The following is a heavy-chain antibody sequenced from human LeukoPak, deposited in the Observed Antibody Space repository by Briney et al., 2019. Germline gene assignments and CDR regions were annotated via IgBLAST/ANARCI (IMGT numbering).Heavy chain of an antibody. D-gene: IGHD3-9*01. CDR3: ARAPHHDILTGYYDPHFDY. CDR2: IIPIFGTA. V-gene: IGHV1-69*01. J-gene: IGHJ4*02. CDR1: GGTFSSYA. Sequence: ASVKVSCKASGGTFSSYAISWVRQAPGQGLEWMGGIIPIFGTANYAQKFQGRVTITADESTSTAYMELSSLRSEDTAVYYCARAPHHDILTGYYDPHFDYWGQGTLVTVSS.